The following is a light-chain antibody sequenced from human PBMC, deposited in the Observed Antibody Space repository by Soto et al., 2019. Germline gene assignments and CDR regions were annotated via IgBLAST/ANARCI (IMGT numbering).Light chain of an antibody. CDR3: QQYNSYPYT. CDR1: QSVISW. J-gene: IGKJ2*01. Sequence: DIQMTQSPSILSASVGDGVTIACRASQSVISWLTWYQQKPGKAPKLLLYKASTLESGVPSRFSGNGSETDFTLTISSLQPDDIGTYYCQQYNSYPYTFGQGTKLEIK. CDR2: KAS. V-gene: IGKV1-5*03.